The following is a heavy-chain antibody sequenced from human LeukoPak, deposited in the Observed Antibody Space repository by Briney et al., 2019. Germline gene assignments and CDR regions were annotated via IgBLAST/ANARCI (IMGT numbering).Heavy chain of an antibody. J-gene: IGHJ4*02. CDR3: ARGVYYDYVWGSYRPYYFDY. V-gene: IGHV4-59*01. CDR2: IYYSGST. Sequence: PSETLSLTCTVSGGSISSYYWSWIRQPPGKGLEWIGHIYYSGSTNYNPSLKSRVTISVDTSKNQFSLKLSSVTAADTAVYYCARGVYYDYVWGSYRPYYFDYWGQGTLVTVSS. D-gene: IGHD3-16*02. CDR1: GGSISSYY.